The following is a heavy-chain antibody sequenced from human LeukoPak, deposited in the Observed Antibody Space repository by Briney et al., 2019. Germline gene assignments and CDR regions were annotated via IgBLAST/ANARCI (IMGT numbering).Heavy chain of an antibody. CDR2: INPNTGGT. Sequence: ASVKVSCKASGYTFTGYYIYWVRQAPGQGLEWMGFINPNTGGTSYAQKFQGRVTTTRDTSISTAYMELSGLRSDDTAVYYCARRYDFWSGYPTAFDYWGQGTLVTVSS. CDR3: ARRYDFWSGYPTAFDY. D-gene: IGHD3-3*01. V-gene: IGHV1-2*02. J-gene: IGHJ4*02. CDR1: GYTFTGYY.